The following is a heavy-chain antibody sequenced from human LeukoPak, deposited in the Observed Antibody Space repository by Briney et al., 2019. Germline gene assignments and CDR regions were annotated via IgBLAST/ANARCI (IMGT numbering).Heavy chain of an antibody. Sequence: PSQTLSLTCAVSGGSISSGGYSWSRIRQPPGKGLEWIGYIYHSGSTYYNPSLKSRVTISVDRSKNQFSLKLSSVTAADTSVYYCARGWGSSNPGYYYYYGMDVWGQGTTVTVSS. J-gene: IGHJ6*02. CDR1: GGSISSGGYS. V-gene: IGHV4-30-2*01. CDR3: ARGWGSSNPGYYYYYGMDV. D-gene: IGHD3-10*01. CDR2: IYHSGST.